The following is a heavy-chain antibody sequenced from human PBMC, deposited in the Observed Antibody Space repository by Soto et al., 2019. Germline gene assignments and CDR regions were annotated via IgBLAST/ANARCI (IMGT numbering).Heavy chain of an antibody. CDR2: IIPILHIA. J-gene: IGHJ6*03. CDR1: GGTFSNHT. Sequence: QVQLVQSGAEVRKPGSSVKVSCKASGGTFSNHTISWVRQAPGQGLEWMGMIIPILHIANYAQKFEGRLTLTADKSTSTAYMELSSLRSEDTAVYYCARVAEMVTGTNGFYYYMDVLGKGTTVTVSS. D-gene: IGHD2-21*02. CDR3: ARVAEMVTGTNGFYYYMDV. V-gene: IGHV1-69*02.